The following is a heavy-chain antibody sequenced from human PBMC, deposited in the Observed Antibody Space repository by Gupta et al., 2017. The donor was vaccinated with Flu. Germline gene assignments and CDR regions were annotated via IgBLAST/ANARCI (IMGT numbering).Heavy chain of an antibody. D-gene: IGHD1-1*01. CDR2: ISSSSSYI. J-gene: IGHJ4*02. CDR1: GFTFSSYS. Sequence: EVQLVESGGGLVKPGGSLRLSCAASGFTFSSYSMTWVRQAPGRGLEWVSSISSSSSYIYYADSVRGRFTISRDNAKNSLYLQMNSLRAEDTAVYYCARAWDVHQGYFDYWGQGTLVTVSS. CDR3: ARAWDVHQGYFDY. V-gene: IGHV3-21*01.